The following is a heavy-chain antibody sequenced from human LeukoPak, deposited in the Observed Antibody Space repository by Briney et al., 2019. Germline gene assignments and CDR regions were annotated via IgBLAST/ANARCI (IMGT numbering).Heavy chain of an antibody. CDR1: GYSFTNYW. CDR2: IYPGDSDT. D-gene: IGHD3-10*01. J-gene: IGHJ5*02. V-gene: IGHV5-51*01. CDR3: ARLRFVVGDWFDP. Sequence: GESLKISCKGSGYSFTNYWIGWVRQMPGKGLEWMGIIYPGDSDTRYSPSFQGQVTISADKSSSTACLQWSSLKASDTAVYYCARLRFVVGDWFDPWGQGTLVTVSS.